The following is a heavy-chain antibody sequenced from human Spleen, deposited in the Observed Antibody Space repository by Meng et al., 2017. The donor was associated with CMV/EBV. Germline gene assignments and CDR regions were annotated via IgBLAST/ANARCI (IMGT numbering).Heavy chain of an antibody. Sequence: SCKASGYTFTDYYIHWVRQAPGQGLEWMGWIHPNSGGTNYAQKFQGRVTMTTDTSISTAYMDLSRLRSDDTAVYFCARQSTRPFDYWGQGTLVTVSS. V-gene: IGHV1-2*02. J-gene: IGHJ4*02. CDR2: IHPNSGGT. CDR1: GYTFTDYY. CDR3: ARQSTRPFDY. D-gene: IGHD5/OR15-5a*01.